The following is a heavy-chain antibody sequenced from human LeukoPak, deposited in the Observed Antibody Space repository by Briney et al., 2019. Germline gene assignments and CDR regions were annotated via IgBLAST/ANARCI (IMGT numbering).Heavy chain of an antibody. CDR1: GFTFSSYA. J-gene: IGHJ3*02. CDR2: ISGSGGST. D-gene: IGHD3-3*01. CDR3: AKAPFVYYDFWSGYLQAFDI. V-gene: IGHV3-23*01. Sequence: PGGSLRLSCAASGFTFSSYAMSWVRQAPGKGLEWVSAISGSGGSTYYADSVKGRFTISRDNSKNTLYLQMNSLRAEDTAVYYCAKAPFVYYDFWSGYLQAFDIWGQGTMVTVSS.